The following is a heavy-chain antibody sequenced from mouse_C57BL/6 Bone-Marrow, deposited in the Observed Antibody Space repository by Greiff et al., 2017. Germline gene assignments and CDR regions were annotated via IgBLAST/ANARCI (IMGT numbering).Heavy chain of an antibody. D-gene: IGHD1-1*01. CDR2: INPNNGGT. CDR3: ERDKYGHGSFYAIDY. J-gene: IGHJ2*01. CDR1: GYTFTDYY. V-gene: IGHV1-26*01. Sequence: EVQLQQSGPELVKPGASVKISCKASGYTFTDYYMNWVKQSHGKSLEWIGDINPNNGGTSYNQKFKGKATLTVDKSSSTAYMELRSLTSADSAVYYSERDKYGHGSFYAIDYWGQGTTLTVSS.